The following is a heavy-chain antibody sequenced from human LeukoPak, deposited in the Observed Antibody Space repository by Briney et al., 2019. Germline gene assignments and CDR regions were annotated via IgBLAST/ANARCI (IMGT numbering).Heavy chain of an antibody. CDR2: IYMSGST. CDR1: GGSINSNY. J-gene: IGHJ4*02. CDR3: ARETEFDGFDY. D-gene: IGHD3-10*01. Sequence: PSETLSLTCTVSGGSINSNYWSWIRQPAGKGLEWIGRIYMSGSTNYHPSLNPRVTMSIDTSKNQFSLQLSSVTAADTAVYYCARETEFDGFDYWGQGTLVTVSS. V-gene: IGHV4-4*07.